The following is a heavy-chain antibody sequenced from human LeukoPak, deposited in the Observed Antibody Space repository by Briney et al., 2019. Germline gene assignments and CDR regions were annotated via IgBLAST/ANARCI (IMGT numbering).Heavy chain of an antibody. Sequence: GSVNVSCKASGYTFTSDGISWVRQAPGQGVEWRGWISAYNGNTNYAQKLQCRVTITTDPSTSTAYMELRSLRSDDTAVYYCARDERPGWDQYYYYGMDVWGQGTTVTVSS. D-gene: IGHD1-26*01. CDR2: ISAYNGNT. CDR3: ARDERPGWDQYYYYGMDV. J-gene: IGHJ6*02. CDR1: GYTFTSDG. V-gene: IGHV1-18*01.